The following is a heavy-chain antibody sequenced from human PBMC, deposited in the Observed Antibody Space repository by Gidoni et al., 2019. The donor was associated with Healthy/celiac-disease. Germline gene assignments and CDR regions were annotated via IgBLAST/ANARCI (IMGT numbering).Heavy chain of an antibody. V-gene: IGHV1-2*02. D-gene: IGHD2-2*01. CDR1: GYTFTGYY. CDR3: ARGGGYCSSTSCYDWFDP. CDR2: INPNSGGT. Sequence: QVQLVQSGAEVKKPAASVTVSCKASGYTFTGYYMHWVRQAPGQGLEWMGWINPNSGGTNYAQKFQGRVTMTRDTSISTAYMELSRLRSDDTAVYYCARGGGYCSSTSCYDWFDPWGQGTLVTVSS. J-gene: IGHJ5*02.